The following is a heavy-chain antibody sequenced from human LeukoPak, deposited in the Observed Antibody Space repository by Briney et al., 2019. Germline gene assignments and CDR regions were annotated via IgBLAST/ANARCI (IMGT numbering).Heavy chain of an antibody. Sequence: SETLSLTCTVSGRSISTTNFYWGWIRQPPGKGLEWIGSISYSGATYYNPSLKSRLTVSADTSKKEVSLRLNSVTAADTAVYYCARQGDHNWFDPWGQGTLVTVSS. V-gene: IGHV4-39*01. CDR1: GRSISTTNFY. J-gene: IGHJ5*02. CDR3: ARQGDHNWFDP. D-gene: IGHD3-16*01. CDR2: ISYSGAT.